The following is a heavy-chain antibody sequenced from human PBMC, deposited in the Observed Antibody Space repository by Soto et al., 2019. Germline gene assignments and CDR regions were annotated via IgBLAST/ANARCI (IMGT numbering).Heavy chain of an antibody. J-gene: IGHJ4*02. V-gene: IGHV1-18*01. CDR1: GYTFTTYG. D-gene: IGHD3-22*01. CDR3: ARTKLHYDSSGYYFDYFDY. Sequence: VQLVQSGAEVKKPGASVKVSCKAFGYTFTTYGISWVRQAPGQGLEWMGWISTYDGYTNYAQKFQGRVTMTTDTSTSTAYMELRSLRSDDTAVYYCARTKLHYDSSGYYFDYFDYWGQGPLVTVSS. CDR2: ISTYDGYT.